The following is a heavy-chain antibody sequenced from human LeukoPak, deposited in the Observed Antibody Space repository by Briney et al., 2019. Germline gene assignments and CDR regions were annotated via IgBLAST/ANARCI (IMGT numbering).Heavy chain of an antibody. V-gene: IGHV3-53*01. J-gene: IGHJ5*02. CDR1: GFSVSSDY. Sequence: PGGSLRLSCAASGFSVSSDYMTWVRHAPGKGLEGVSVLYRGGDTYYADSVKGRFTISRDNSKNTLYLQMNSLRGEDTAVYYCAKGIFFPAWGQGTLVTVSS. CDR3: AKGIFFPA. D-gene: IGHD2/OR15-2a*01. CDR2: LYRGGDT.